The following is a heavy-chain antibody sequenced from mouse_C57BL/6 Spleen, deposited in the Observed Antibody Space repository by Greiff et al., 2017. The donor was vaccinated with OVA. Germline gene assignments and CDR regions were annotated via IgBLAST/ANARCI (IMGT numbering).Heavy chain of an antibody. CDR2: INPGSGGT. CDR1: GYAFTNYL. V-gene: IGHV1-54*01. J-gene: IGHJ3*01. Sequence: VQLQESGAELVRPGTSVKVSCKASGYAFTNYLIEWVKQRPGQGLEWIGVINPGSGGTNYNEKFKGKATLTADKSSSTAYMQLSSLTSEDSAVYFCARDYYGSIAYWGQGTLVTVSA. D-gene: IGHD1-1*01. CDR3: ARDYYGSIAY.